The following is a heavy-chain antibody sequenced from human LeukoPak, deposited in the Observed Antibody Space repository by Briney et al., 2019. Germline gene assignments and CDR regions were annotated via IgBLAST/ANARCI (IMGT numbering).Heavy chain of an antibody. CDR3: ATTPGGDNYGYIWFDP. Sequence: SETLSLTCTVSGGSISSGGYYWSWIRQHPGKGLEWIGYIYYSGSTYYNPSLKSRVTISVDTSKNQFSLKLSSVTAADTAVYYCATTPGGDNYGYIWFDPWGQGTLVTVSS. D-gene: IGHD5-18*01. CDR1: GGSISSGGYY. V-gene: IGHV4-31*03. CDR2: IYYSGST. J-gene: IGHJ5*02.